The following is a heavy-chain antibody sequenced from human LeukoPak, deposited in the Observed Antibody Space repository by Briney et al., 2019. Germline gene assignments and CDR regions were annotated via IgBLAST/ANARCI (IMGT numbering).Heavy chain of an antibody. CDR1: GFTFSSYE. CDR2: IKQDGSEK. D-gene: IGHD6-13*01. Sequence: GGSLRLSCAASGFTFSSYEMNWVRQAPGKGLEWVANIKQDGSEKYYVDSVKGRFTISRDNAKTSLYLQMNSLRAEDTAVYYCARRRGSSCLDYWGQGTLVTVSS. CDR3: ARRRGSSCLDY. V-gene: IGHV3-7*01. J-gene: IGHJ4*02.